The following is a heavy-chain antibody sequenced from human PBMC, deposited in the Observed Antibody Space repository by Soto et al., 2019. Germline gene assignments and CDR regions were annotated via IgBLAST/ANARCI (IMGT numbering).Heavy chain of an antibody. J-gene: IGHJ4*02. D-gene: IGHD1-1*01. CDR2: ISAHNGNT. V-gene: IGHV1-18*01. CDR1: GYTFTSYG. CDR3: ARGRYGDY. Sequence: QVHLAQSGAEVKKPGASVKVSCKGSGYTFTSYGITWVRQAPGQGLEWMGWISAHNGNTDYAQRLQGRVTVTRDTSTSTAYMELRSLRSDDTAVYYCARGRYGDYWGQGALVPVSS.